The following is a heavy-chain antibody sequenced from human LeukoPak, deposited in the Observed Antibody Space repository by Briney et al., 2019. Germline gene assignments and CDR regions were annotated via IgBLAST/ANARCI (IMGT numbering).Heavy chain of an antibody. CDR3: AKDRAKIAVAGTFTVNWFDP. D-gene: IGHD6-19*01. Sequence: GGSLRLSCAASGFTFSSYAMSWVRQAPGKGLEWVSAISGSGGSTYYADSVKGRFTISRDNSKNTLYLQMNSLRAEDTAVYYCAKDRAKIAVAGTFTVNWFDPWGQGTLVTVSS. V-gene: IGHV3-23*01. CDR2: ISGSGGST. CDR1: GFTFSSYA. J-gene: IGHJ5*02.